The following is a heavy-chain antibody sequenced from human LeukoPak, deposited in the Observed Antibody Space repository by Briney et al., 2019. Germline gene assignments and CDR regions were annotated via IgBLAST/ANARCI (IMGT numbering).Heavy chain of an antibody. CDR2: INTDGSST. CDR3: ARGGGDYSNYPFDY. D-gene: IGHD4-11*01. Sequence: GGSLRLSCAASGFTFSSYWMHWVRQAPGKGLVWVSRINTDGSSTSYADSVKGRFTISRDNAKNTLYLQMNSLRAEDTAVYYCARGGGDYSNYPFDYWGQGTLVTVSS. V-gene: IGHV3-74*01. CDR1: GFTFSSYW. J-gene: IGHJ4*02.